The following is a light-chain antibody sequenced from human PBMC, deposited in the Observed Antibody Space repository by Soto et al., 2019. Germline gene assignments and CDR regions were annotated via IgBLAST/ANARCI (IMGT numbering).Light chain of an antibody. CDR2: WAS. CDR3: QQYYSTPYT. CDR1: QSVLFSSNNKKY. J-gene: IGKJ2*01. V-gene: IGKV4-1*01. Sequence: DIVMTQSPDSLAVSLGERATINCKSSQSVLFSSNNKKYLAWYQQKPGQPPNLLISWASTRDSGVPDRFSGSGSGTEFTLTISSLQAEDVAVYYCQQYYSTPYTFGQGTKLEI.